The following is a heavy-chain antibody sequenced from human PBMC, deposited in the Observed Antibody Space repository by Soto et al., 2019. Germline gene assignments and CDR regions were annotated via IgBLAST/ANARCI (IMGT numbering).Heavy chain of an antibody. J-gene: IGHJ5*01. V-gene: IGHV3-30*18. CDR2: ISYDATNK. Sequence: QVQLVESGGGVVQPGRSRSLSCVASGFTFGSYGMPGFGQAQGKGLEWVAVISYDATNKYYADSVKGRFTISRDNSKNMLYLQMNSLRAEDTAVYYCAKVREDWNDYPLFDSWGQGMLVTVSS. D-gene: IGHD1-1*01. CDR1: GFTFGSYG. CDR3: AKVREDWNDYPLFDS.